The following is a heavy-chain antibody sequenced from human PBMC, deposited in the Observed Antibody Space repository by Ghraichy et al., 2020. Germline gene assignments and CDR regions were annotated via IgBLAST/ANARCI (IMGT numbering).Heavy chain of an antibody. Sequence: SETLSLTCTVSRASVNRGNDSWSWIRQPPGKGLEWIGYIYLLGSTNYNPSVKSGVTISVDTSKNQFSLKLSSVTAADTAVYFCARGARPSPRGYSSHFDSWGLGTLVTVSS. D-gene: IGHD3-22*01. CDR1: RASVNRGNDS. CDR3: ARGARPSPRGYSSHFDS. J-gene: IGHJ4*02. V-gene: IGHV4-61*01. CDR2: IYLLGST.